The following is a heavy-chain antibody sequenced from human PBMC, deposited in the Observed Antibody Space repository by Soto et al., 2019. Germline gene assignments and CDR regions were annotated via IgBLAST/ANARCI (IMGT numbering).Heavy chain of an antibody. V-gene: IGHV3-9*01. CDR2: ISWNSGSI. J-gene: IGHJ6*02. D-gene: IGHD6-19*01. CDR1: GFTFDDYA. CDR3: AKDRGSGFPYYGMDV. Sequence: EVQLVESGGGLVQPGRSLRLSCAASGFTFDDYAMHWVRQAPGKGLEWVSGISWNSGSIGYADSVKGRFTISRDNAKNYLYLQMNSLRAEDTALYYCAKDRGSGFPYYGMDVWGQGTTVTVSS.